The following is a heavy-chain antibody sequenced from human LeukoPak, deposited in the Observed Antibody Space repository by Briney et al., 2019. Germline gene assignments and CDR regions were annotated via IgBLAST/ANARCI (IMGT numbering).Heavy chain of an antibody. CDR1: GGSISSYY. CDR2: IYYSGST. Sequence: SETLSLTCTVSGGSISSYYWSWIRQPPGKGLEWIGYIYYSGSTNYNPSLKSRVTISVDTSKNQFSLKLGSVTAADTAVYYCARDGGGWVADYYYYGMDVWGQGTTVTVSS. CDR3: ARDGGGWVADYYYYGMDV. D-gene: IGHD2-15*01. J-gene: IGHJ6*02. V-gene: IGHV4-59*01.